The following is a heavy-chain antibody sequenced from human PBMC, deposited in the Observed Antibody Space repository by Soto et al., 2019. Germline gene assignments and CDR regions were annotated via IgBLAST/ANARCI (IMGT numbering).Heavy chain of an antibody. Sequence: SGGSLRLSCAASGFTFSSYGMHWVRQAPGKGLEWVAVIWYDGSNKYYADSVKGRFTIYRDNSKNTLYLQMNSLRAEDTAVYYCARDLEGGWDYGSSGYYPAEPYYYYGMDVWGQGTTVTVSS. V-gene: IGHV3-33*01. CDR3: ARDLEGGWDYGSSGYYPAEPYYYYGMDV. D-gene: IGHD3-22*01. CDR1: GFTFSSYG. J-gene: IGHJ6*02. CDR2: IWYDGSNK.